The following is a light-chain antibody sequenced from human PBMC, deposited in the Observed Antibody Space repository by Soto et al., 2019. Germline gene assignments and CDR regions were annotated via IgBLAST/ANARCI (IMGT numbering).Light chain of an antibody. CDR1: QSISSW. CDR2: DAS. J-gene: IGKJ1*01. CDR3: QQYNRYPWP. Sequence: DSQMTQSPSTLSASVGDRVTITCRASQSISSWLAWYQQKPGKAPKLLIYDASSLVSGVPSRFSGSGSGAEFTLAISSLQPDDFATYYCQQYNRYPWPFGRGTKVEIK. V-gene: IGKV1-5*01.